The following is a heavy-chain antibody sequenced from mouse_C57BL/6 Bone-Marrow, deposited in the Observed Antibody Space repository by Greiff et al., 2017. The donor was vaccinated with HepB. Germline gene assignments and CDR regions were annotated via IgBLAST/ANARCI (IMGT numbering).Heavy chain of an antibody. CDR2: ISYDGSN. V-gene: IGHV3-6*01. J-gene: IGHJ4*01. D-gene: IGHD1-1*01. CDR3: ARAYYYGSSHYYAMDY. Sequence: EVQRVESGPGLVKPSQSLSLTCSVTGYSITSGYYWNWIRQFPGNKLEWMGYISYDGSNNYNPSLKNRISITRDTSKNQFFLKLNSVTTEDTATYYCARAYYYGSSHYYAMDYWGQGTSVTVSS. CDR1: GYSITSGYY.